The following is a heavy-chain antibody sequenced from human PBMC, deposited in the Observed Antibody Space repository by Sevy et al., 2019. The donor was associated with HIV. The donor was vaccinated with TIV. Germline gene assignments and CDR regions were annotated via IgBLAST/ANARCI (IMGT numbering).Heavy chain of an antibody. CDR3: ATAGGYDLLTGLNYYYMDV. CDR2: IIPIFGTA. Sequence: ASVKVSCKASGGTFSSYAISWVRQAPGQGLEWMAGIIPIFGTANYAQKFQGRVTITADKSTSTAYMELSSLRSEDTAVYYCATAGGYDLLTGLNYYYMDVWGKGTTVTVSS. V-gene: IGHV1-69*06. J-gene: IGHJ6*03. CDR1: GGTFSSYA. D-gene: IGHD3-9*01.